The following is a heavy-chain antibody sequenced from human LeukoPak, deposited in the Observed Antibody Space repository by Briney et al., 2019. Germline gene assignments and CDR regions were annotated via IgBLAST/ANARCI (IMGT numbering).Heavy chain of an antibody. CDR3: AFTWFGELSRVRFDY. V-gene: IGHV3-30*02. Sequence: PGGSLRLSCAASGFNFRNYGMHWVRQAPGKGLEWVTFIRNDGSDKYYADSVKGRFTISRDNSKNTLYLQMNSLRAEDTAVYYCAFTWFGELSRVRFDYWGQGTLVTVSS. CDR2: IRNDGSDK. D-gene: IGHD3-10*01. CDR1: GFNFRNYG. J-gene: IGHJ4*02.